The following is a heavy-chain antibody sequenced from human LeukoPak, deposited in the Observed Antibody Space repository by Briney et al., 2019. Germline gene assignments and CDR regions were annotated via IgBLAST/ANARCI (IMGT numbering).Heavy chain of an antibody. Sequence: GGSLRLSCAASGFTFSSYSMTWVRQAPGKGLEWVSYISSSSSTIYYADSVRGRFTISRDNAKNSLYLQMNSLRDEDTAVYYCARGEEWELSPIDYWGQGTLVTVSS. J-gene: IGHJ4*02. D-gene: IGHD1-26*01. CDR2: ISSSSSTI. CDR3: ARGEEWELSPIDY. CDR1: GFTFSSYS. V-gene: IGHV3-48*02.